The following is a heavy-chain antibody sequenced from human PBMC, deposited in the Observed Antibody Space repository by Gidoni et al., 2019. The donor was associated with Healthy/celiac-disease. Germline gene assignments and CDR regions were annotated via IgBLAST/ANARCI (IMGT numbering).Heavy chain of an antibody. V-gene: IGHV1-69*02. Sequence: QVQLVQSGAEVKKPGSSVKVSCKASGGTFSSYTISWVRQAPGQGLEWMGRIIPILGIANYAQKFQGRVTITADKSTSTAYMELSSLRSEDTAVYYCARAGELSLYPTFDYWGQGTLVTVSS. CDR2: IIPILGIA. CDR3: ARAGELSLYPTFDY. CDR1: GGTFSSYT. D-gene: IGHD3-16*02. J-gene: IGHJ4*02.